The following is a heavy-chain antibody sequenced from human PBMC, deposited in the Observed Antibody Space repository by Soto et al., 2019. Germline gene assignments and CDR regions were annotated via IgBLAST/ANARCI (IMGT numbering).Heavy chain of an antibody. D-gene: IGHD7-27*01. CDR3: ARAPWGTRYGMDV. CDR2: SYYSGST. Sequence: SETLSLTCAVSGGSISSAARAWSWIRQPPGKGLEWIGYSYYSGSTYHNPSLKSRVTISVDTSKNQFSLKMWSVTAADTAVYYCARAPWGTRYGMDVWGQGTAVTVSS. J-gene: IGHJ6*02. CDR1: GGSISSAARA. V-gene: IGHV4-30-2*01.